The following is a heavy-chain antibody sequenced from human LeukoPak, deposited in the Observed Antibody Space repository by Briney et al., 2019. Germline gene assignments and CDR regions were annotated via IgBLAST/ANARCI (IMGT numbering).Heavy chain of an antibody. J-gene: IGHJ4*02. CDR3: AREFFMGRSLDY. Sequence: ASVKVSCKASGYSXTSYYMHGVRQAPGQGLECMGIIYPGGDSATYAQKFQGRLTMTSDTSTSTVYMELSSLTSEDTAVYYCAREFFMGRSLDYWGQGTLVTVSS. CDR2: IYPGGDSA. V-gene: IGHV1-46*01. CDR1: GYSXTSYY. D-gene: IGHD3-3*01.